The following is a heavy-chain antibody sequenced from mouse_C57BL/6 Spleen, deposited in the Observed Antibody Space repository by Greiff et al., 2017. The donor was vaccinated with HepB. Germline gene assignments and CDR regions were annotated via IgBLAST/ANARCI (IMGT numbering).Heavy chain of an antibody. CDR1: GFTFSDYY. D-gene: IGHD1-1*01. V-gene: IGHV5-16*01. CDR2: INYDGSST. J-gene: IGHJ4*01. Sequence: EVQVVESEGGLVQPGSSMKLSCTASGFTFSDYYMAWVRQVPEKGLEWVANINYDGSSTYYLDSLKSRFIISRDNAKNILYLQMSSLKSEDTATYYCARDGPLVVRYAMDYWGQGTSVTVSS. CDR3: ARDGPLVVRYAMDY.